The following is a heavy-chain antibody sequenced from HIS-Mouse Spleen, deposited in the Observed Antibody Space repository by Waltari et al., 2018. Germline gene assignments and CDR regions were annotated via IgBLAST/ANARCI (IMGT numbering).Heavy chain of an antibody. CDR1: VFTFRRSA. CDR2: IRSKANSYAT. V-gene: IGHV3-73*01. J-gene: IGHJ4*02. D-gene: IGHD3-3*01. CDR3: TGGSWSGYYFDY. Sequence: EVQLVESGGGLVQPGGSLKLSCAASVFTFRRSAMHWVGPASGKGLEVVGRIRSKANSYATAYAASVKGRFTISRDDSKNTAYLQMNSLKTEDTAVYYCTGGSWSGYYFDYWGQGTLVTVSS.